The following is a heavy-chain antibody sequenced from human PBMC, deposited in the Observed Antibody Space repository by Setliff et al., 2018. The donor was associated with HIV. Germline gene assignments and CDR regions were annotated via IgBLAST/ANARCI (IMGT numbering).Heavy chain of an antibody. CDR2: ISGFNGNT. Sequence: ASVKVSCKASGYSFSKHGISWVRQAPGQGLEWMGWISGFNGNTKYGQSFQGRVTMTTDTSTSTVYMELRSLRSDDTAVYYCGRVPYRSAWFSGGHNPLDDWGQGTMVTVSS. CDR1: GYSFSKHG. J-gene: IGHJ3*01. D-gene: IGHD6-19*01. V-gene: IGHV1-18*01. CDR3: GRVPYRSAWFSGGHNPLDD.